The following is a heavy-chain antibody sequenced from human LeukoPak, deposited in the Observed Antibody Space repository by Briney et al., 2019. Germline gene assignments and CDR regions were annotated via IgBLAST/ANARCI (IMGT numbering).Heavy chain of an antibody. CDR1: GYTFSNYW. D-gene: IGHD6-19*01. V-gene: IGHV5-51*01. CDR2: IYPGDSDT. J-gene: IGHJ4*02. Sequence: GESLKISCKGSGYTFSNYWIGWVRQMPGKGLELMGIIYPGDSDTRYSPSFQGQVTISADKSISTAYLQWSSLKASDTAMYYCAKAIYNSGWVQYFDFWGQGTLVAVSS. CDR3: AKAIYNSGWVQYFDF.